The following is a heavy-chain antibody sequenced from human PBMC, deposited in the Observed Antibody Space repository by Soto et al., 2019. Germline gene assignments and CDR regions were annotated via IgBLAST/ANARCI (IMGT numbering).Heavy chain of an antibody. CDR3: AKVKGGGSGSYYYPGA. CDR2: ISGSGGST. V-gene: IGHV3-23*01. J-gene: IGHJ3*01. D-gene: IGHD3-10*01. CDR1: GFTFSSYA. Sequence: EVQLLESGGGLVQPGGSLRLSCAASGFTFSSYAMSWVRQAPGKGLEWVSAISGSGGSTYYADSVKGRFTISRDNSKNTLYLQMNSLRAEDTAVYYCAKVKGGGSGSYYYPGAWGQGTMVTVSS.